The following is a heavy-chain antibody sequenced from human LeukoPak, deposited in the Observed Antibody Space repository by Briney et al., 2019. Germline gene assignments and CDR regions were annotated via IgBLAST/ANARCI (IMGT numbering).Heavy chain of an antibody. Sequence: SETLSLTCTVSGGSIGSYYWSWIRQHPGKGLEWIGYIYYSGSTYYNPSLKSRVTISVDTSKNQFSLKLSSVTAADTAVYYCIGAGGGIYAFDIWGQGTMVTVSS. CDR1: GGSIGSYY. D-gene: IGHD4-23*01. CDR2: IYYSGST. CDR3: IGAGGGIYAFDI. V-gene: IGHV4-59*06. J-gene: IGHJ3*02.